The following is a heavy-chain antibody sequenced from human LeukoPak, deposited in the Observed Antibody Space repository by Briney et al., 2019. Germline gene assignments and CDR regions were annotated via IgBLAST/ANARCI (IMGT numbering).Heavy chain of an antibody. CDR1: GFTFSSYA. V-gene: IGHV3-30*04. D-gene: IGHD5-18*01. CDR2: VSYDGSNK. Sequence: GRSLRLSCAASGFTFSSYAMHWVRQAPGKGLEWVAVVSYDGSNKYYADSVKGRFTISRDNSKNTLYLQMNSLRAEDMAVYYCARVLGYSYGYRDYYYGMDVWGQGTTVTVSS. CDR3: ARVLGYSYGYRDYYYGMDV. J-gene: IGHJ6*02.